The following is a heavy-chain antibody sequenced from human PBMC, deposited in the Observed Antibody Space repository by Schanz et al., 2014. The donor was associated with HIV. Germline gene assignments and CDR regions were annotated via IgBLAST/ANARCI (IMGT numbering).Heavy chain of an antibody. CDR2: ISPGGTT. CDR1: GGSFSVYY. CDR3: ARAERFGELLPNYFDS. V-gene: IGHV4-34*02. D-gene: IGHD3-10*01. J-gene: IGHJ4*02. Sequence: QVQLQQWGAGLLKPSETLSLSCAVYGGSFSVYYWSWIRQAPGKGLEWIGEISPGGTTNYNPSLKSRVTRSMEPSKNQFSLSLTSVTAAYTAVYYCARAERFGELLPNYFDSWGQGALVIVSS.